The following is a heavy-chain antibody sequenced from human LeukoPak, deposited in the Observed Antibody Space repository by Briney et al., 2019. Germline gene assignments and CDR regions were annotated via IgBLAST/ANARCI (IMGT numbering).Heavy chain of an antibody. Sequence: SETLPLTCTVYGKSFSGYYWTCIRQSPRKGLEWIGEINHSGSTNYNPSLTSRVSISIDTSKNHLSLKLSSVTAADTAVYYCARGRVSVTGYYFAMDVWGQGTTVTVSS. CDR2: INHSGST. J-gene: IGHJ6*01. CDR3: ARGRVSVTGYYFAMDV. V-gene: IGHV4-34*01. D-gene: IGHD2-21*02. CDR1: GKSFSGYY.